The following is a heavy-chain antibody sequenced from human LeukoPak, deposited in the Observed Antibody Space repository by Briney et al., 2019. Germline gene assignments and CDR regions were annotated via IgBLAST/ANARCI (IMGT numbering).Heavy chain of an antibody. D-gene: IGHD6-13*01. CDR3: ARHSSSWYRASGWLDP. CDR2: IYYSGST. CDR1: GGSISSYY. Sequence: SETLSLTCTVSGGSISSYYWSWIRQPPGKGLEWIGYIYYSGSTNYNPSLKSRVTISVDTSKNQFSLKLSSVTAADTAVYYCARHSSSWYRASGWLDPWGQGTLVTVSS. J-gene: IGHJ5*02. V-gene: IGHV4-59*01.